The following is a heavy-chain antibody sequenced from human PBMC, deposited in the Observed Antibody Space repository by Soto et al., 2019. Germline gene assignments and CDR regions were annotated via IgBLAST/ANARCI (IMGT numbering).Heavy chain of an antibody. CDR1: GGSISSGGYY. Sequence: TLSLTCTVSGGSISSGGYYWSWIRQHPGKGLEWIGYIYYSGSTYYNPSLKSRVTISVDTSKNQFSLKLSSVTAADTAVYYCARSPSIAARLGWFDPWGQGTLVTVSS. CDR2: IYYSGST. J-gene: IGHJ5*02. D-gene: IGHD6-6*01. CDR3: ARSPSIAARLGWFDP. V-gene: IGHV4-31*03.